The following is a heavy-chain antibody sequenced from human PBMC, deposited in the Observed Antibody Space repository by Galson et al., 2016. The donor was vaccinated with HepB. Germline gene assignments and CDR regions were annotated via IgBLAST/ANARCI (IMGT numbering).Heavy chain of an antibody. CDR2: ISYDGSKK. CDR1: GFILSTYP. D-gene: IGHD1-26*01. V-gene: IGHV3-30-3*01. CDR3: ARGSGSYLGWVFDL. Sequence: SLRLSCAASGFILSTYPIHWVRQAPDKGLEWVAVISYDGSKKYYVDSLKGRFTISRDNSRSTVYLRMNSLRADDTAVYYCARGSGSYLGWVFDLWGRGALVTVSS. J-gene: IGHJ2*01.